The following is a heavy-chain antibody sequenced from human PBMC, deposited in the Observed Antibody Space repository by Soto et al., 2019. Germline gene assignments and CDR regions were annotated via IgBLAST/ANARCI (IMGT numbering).Heavy chain of an antibody. CDR1: GFTFSSNA. V-gene: IGHV3-23*01. CDR2: ISGSGGST. Sequence: EVQLLESGGGLVQPGGSLRLSCAASGFTFSSNAMTWVRQAPGKGLEWVSGISGSGGSTYYADAVKGRFTISRDISRNTLYLQMNSLRAEDTAVCYCAKGGGYFDHWGQGTLVTVSS. D-gene: IGHD3-16*01. CDR3: AKGGGYFDH. J-gene: IGHJ4*02.